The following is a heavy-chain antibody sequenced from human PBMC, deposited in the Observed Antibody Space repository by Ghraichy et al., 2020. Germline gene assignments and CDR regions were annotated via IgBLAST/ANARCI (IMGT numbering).Heavy chain of an antibody. Sequence: SETLSLTCAVYGGSFSGYYWSWIRQPPGKGLEWIGEINHSGSTNYNPSLKSRVTISVDTSKNQFSLKLSSVTAADTAVYYCARVTTYYYGMDVWGQGTTVTVSS. J-gene: IGHJ6*02. CDR2: INHSGST. CDR3: ARVTTYYYGMDV. D-gene: IGHD3-3*01. CDR1: GGSFSGYY. V-gene: IGHV4-34*01.